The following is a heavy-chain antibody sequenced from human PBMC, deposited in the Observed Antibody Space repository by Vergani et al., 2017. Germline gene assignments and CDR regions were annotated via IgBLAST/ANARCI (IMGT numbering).Heavy chain of an antibody. CDR3: ASDTHSGQRADR. V-gene: IGHV4-59*11. J-gene: IGHJ5*02. Sequence: QVQLQESGPGLVKSSETLSLTCSVSFDSIRNLYCNLIRQPPGKGLEWIGFIHYSENTNYNPSLKTRVTISVDTSKNQFSLTLTSVTAADTAVYYCASDTHSGQRADRWGQGILVTVTS. CDR2: IHYSENT. D-gene: IGHD6-19*01. CDR1: FDSIRNLY.